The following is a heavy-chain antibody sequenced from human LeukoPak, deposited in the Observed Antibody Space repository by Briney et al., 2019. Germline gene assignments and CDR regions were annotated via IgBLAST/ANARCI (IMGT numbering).Heavy chain of an antibody. V-gene: IGHV3-23*01. CDR3: AKDKINVGRRGHFDY. D-gene: IGHD3-10*01. J-gene: IGHJ4*02. Sequence: GGSLRLSCAASGFTFSSYAMSWVRQAPGKGLEWVSGISGSGGTTYYADSVKGRFTISRDNSKNTLYLQMNSLRAEDTAVYYCAKDKINVGRRGHFDYWGQGTLVTVSS. CDR2: ISGSGGTT. CDR1: GFTFSSYA.